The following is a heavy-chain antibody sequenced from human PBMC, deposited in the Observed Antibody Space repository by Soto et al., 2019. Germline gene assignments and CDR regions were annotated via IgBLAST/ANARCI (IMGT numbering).Heavy chain of an antibody. CDR2: ISGSGGST. J-gene: IGHJ6*03. CDR3: AKVLDSSSTSCYRYYYYMDV. Sequence: GGSLRLSCAASGFTFSSYAMSWVRQAPGKGLEWVSAISGSGGSTYYADSVKGRFTISRDNSKNTLYLQMNSLRAEDTAVYYCAKVLDSSSTSCYRYYYYMDVWGKGTTVTVSS. CDR1: GFTFSSYA. D-gene: IGHD2-2*01. V-gene: IGHV3-23*01.